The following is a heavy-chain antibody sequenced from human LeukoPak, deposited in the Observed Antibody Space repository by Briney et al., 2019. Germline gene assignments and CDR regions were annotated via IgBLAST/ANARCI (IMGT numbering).Heavy chain of an antibody. J-gene: IGHJ4*02. CDR3: ARVAGGNSGCFDY. CDR1: GGSISSYH. Sequence: SETLSLTCTVSGGSISSYHWSWIRQPPGKGLEWIGYIYYSGSTNYNPSLKSRVTISVDTSKNQFSLKLSSVTAADTAVYYCARVAGGNSGCFDYWGQGTLVTVSS. V-gene: IGHV4-59*01. D-gene: IGHD4-23*01. CDR2: IYYSGST.